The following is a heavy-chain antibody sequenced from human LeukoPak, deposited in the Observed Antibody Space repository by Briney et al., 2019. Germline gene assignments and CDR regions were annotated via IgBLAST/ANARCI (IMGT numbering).Heavy chain of an antibody. CDR1: GGSITSSGYY. J-gene: IGHJ4*02. CDR3: ARLSGGGSFFDY. V-gene: IGHV4-39*01. Sequence: SETLSLTCTVSGGSITSSGYYWAWIRQPPGKGLEWIGSIYYSGSTYYNPSLKSRVTISVDTSKNQFSLKLSSVTAADTAVYYCARLSGGGSFFDYWGQGTLVTVSS. CDR2: IYYSGST. D-gene: IGHD2-15*01.